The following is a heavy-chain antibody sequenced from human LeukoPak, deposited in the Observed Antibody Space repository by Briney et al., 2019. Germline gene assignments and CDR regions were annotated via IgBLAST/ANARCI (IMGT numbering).Heavy chain of an antibody. CDR2: IYYSGST. V-gene: IGHV4-30-4*08. CDR3: ARDRQVGYSYGAFDY. D-gene: IGHD5-18*01. CDR1: GFSLSTSGVA. Sequence: ESGPTLVKPTQTLTLTCTFSGFSLSTSGVAVGWIRQPPGKGLGWIGYIYYSGSTYYNPSLKSRLTISVDTSKNQFSLKLSSVTAADTAVYYCARDRQVGYSYGAFDYWGQGNLVTVSS. J-gene: IGHJ4*02.